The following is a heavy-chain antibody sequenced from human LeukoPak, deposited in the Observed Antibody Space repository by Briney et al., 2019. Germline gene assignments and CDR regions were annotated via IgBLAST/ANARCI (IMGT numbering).Heavy chain of an antibody. Sequence: ASVKVSCKASGYTFTSYGISWVRQAPGQGLEWMGRISAYNGNTNYAQKLQGRVTMTTDTSTSTAYMELRSLRSDDTAVYYCAGVGSGWYDQGYWGQGTLVTVSS. V-gene: IGHV1-18*01. CDR1: GYTFTSYG. D-gene: IGHD6-19*01. CDR3: AGVGSGWYDQGY. J-gene: IGHJ4*02. CDR2: ISAYNGNT.